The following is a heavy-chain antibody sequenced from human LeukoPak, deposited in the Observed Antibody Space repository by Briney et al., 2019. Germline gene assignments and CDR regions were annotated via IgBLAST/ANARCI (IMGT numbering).Heavy chain of an antibody. V-gene: IGHV4-39*07. CDR2: IYYSGST. CDR1: GGSISNNNFY. J-gene: IGHJ4*02. Sequence: SETLSLTCTVSGGSISNNNFYWGWIRQPPGKGLEWIGSIYYSGSTYYNPSLKSRVTISVDTSKNQFSLKLSSVTAADTAVYYCARGVYSSSTIIFDYWGQGTLVTVSS. D-gene: IGHD6-6*01. CDR3: ARGVYSSSTIIFDY.